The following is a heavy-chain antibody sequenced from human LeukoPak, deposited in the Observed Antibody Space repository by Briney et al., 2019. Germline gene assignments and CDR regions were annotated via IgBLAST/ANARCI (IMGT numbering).Heavy chain of an antibody. D-gene: IGHD6-6*01. CDR1: GFTFSSYE. CDR2: ISSSGSTI. Sequence: GGSLRLSCAASGFTFSSYEMNWVRQAPGKGLEWVSYISSSGSTIYYADSVKGRFTISRDNAKNSLYLQMNSLRAEGTAVYYCAKSRGSTRPLIAFDIWGQGTMVTVSS. V-gene: IGHV3-48*03. J-gene: IGHJ3*02. CDR3: AKSRGSTRPLIAFDI.